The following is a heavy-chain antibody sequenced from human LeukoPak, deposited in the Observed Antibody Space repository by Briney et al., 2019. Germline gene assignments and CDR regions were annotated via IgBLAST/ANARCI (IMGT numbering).Heavy chain of an antibody. V-gene: IGHV1-46*01. CDR3: ARDRNGYGDYGGFDY. D-gene: IGHD4-17*01. CDR1: GYTFTSYY. J-gene: IGHJ4*02. Sequence: ASVTVSCKASGYTFTSYYMHWVRQAPGQGLEWMGIINPSGGSTSYAQTFQGRATMTRDTSTSTVYMELSSLRSEDTAVYYCARDRNGYGDYGGFDYWGQGTLVTVSS. CDR2: INPSGGST.